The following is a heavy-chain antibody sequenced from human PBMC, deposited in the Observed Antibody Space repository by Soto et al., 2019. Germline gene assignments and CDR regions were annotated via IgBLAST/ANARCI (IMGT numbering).Heavy chain of an antibody. J-gene: IGHJ4*02. CDR3: TRSAISPYGGLIGPFDY. V-gene: IGHV1-3*05. CDR1: GYTFTAYA. D-gene: IGHD3-16*02. CDR2: INPANGNT. Sequence: VQLAQSGAEERKPGASVKVSCEATGYTFTAYAMHWVRQAPGQRLEWMGWINPANGNTKYSQKFQGRLTITSDTSANTVYIELNSLTSEDTAMYYCTRSAISPYGGLIGPFDYWGQGNLVTVSS.